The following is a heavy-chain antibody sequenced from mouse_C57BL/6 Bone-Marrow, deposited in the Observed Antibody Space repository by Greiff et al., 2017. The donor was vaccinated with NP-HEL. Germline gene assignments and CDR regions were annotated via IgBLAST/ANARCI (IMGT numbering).Heavy chain of an antibody. CDR3: ARKGYYYGSSKFAY. D-gene: IGHD1-1*01. Sequence: VKLMESGAELARPGASVKLSCKASGYTFTSYGISWVKQRTGQGLEWIGEIYPRSGNTYYNEKFKGKATLTADKSSSTAYMELRSLTSEDSAVYFCARKGYYYGSSKFAYWGQGTLVTVSA. CDR1: GYTFTSYG. J-gene: IGHJ3*01. V-gene: IGHV1-81*01. CDR2: IYPRSGNT.